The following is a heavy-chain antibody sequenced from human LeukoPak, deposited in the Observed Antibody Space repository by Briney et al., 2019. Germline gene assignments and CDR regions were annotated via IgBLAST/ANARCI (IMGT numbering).Heavy chain of an antibody. Sequence: SETLSLTCAVYGGSFSGHYWSWIRQPPGKGLEWIGLINHSGSTNYNPCLKSRVTISVDTSKNQFSLKLSSVAAADTAVYYCARGRSRGYFDNWGQGNLVTVSS. CDR1: GGSFSGHY. D-gene: IGHD6-13*01. V-gene: IGHV4-34*01. CDR2: INHSGST. CDR3: ARGRSRGYFDN. J-gene: IGHJ4*02.